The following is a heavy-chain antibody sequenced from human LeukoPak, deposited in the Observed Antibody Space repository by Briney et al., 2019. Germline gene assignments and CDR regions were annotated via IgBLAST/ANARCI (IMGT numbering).Heavy chain of an antibody. CDR1: GFTFSSFV. J-gene: IGHJ4*02. CDR3: AKDSSITYYYGSGEIDY. D-gene: IGHD3-10*01. CDR2: ISGSGGDT. V-gene: IGHV3-23*01. Sequence: GGSLRLSCTASGFTFSSFVMSWVRQAPGKGLEWVSAISGSGGDTFYADSVKSRFTISRDNSKNTLYLQMNSLRAEDTAVYYCAKDSSITYYYGSGEIDYWGQGTLVTVSS.